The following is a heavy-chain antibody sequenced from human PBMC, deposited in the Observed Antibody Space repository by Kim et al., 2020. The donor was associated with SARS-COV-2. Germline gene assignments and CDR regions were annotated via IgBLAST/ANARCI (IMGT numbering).Heavy chain of an antibody. D-gene: IGHD1-26*01. J-gene: IGHJ4*02. CDR3: ARDGGTTSGGVDY. V-gene: IGHV3-30*01. Sequence: RNKYDSDSVKGRFTIARDNAKNTLYLQMNSLRAEDTAVYYCARDGGTTSGGVDYWGQGTLVTVSS. CDR2: RNK.